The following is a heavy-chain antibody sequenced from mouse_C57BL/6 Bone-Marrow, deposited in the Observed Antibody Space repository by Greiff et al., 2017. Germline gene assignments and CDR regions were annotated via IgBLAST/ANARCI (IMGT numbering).Heavy chain of an antibody. CDR2: INPYNGDT. CDR3: ARGYFDV. CDR1: GYSFTGYF. V-gene: IGHV1-20*01. J-gene: IGHJ1*03. Sequence: VQLQQSGPELVKPGASVKISCKASGYSFTGYFMNWVMQSHGKSLEWIGRINPYNGDTFYNQKFKGKATLTVEKSSSTAHMELRSLTSEDSAVYYCARGYFDVWGKGTTVTVSS.